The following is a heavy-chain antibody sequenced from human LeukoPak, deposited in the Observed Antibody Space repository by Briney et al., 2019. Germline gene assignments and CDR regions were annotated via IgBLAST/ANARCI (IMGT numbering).Heavy chain of an antibody. D-gene: IGHD4-17*01. CDR3: ARIAVTYTFDY. J-gene: IGHJ4*02. Sequence: PGGSLRLSCAASGFTFSNYNMNWVRQAPGKGLEWVSSISYSSSYIYYADSVKGRFTISRDNAKNSLYLQMNSLRAEDAAVYYCARIAVTYTFDYWGQGTLVTVSS. CDR2: ISYSSSYI. V-gene: IGHV3-21*01. CDR1: GFTFSNYN.